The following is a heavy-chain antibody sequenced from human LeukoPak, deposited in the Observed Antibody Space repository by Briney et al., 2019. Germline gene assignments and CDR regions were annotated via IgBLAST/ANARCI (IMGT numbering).Heavy chain of an antibody. D-gene: IGHD5-12*01. J-gene: IGHJ4*02. CDR1: GGSMSSYY. CDR3: ARDAGYSGYDDLAVGYYFDY. V-gene: IGHV4-4*07. Sequence: SETLSLTCIVSGGSMSSYYWSWNRQPAGKGLEWIGRIYTSGSTNSNPSLKSRVTMSVDTSKNQFSLKLSSVTAADTAVYYCARDAGYSGYDDLAVGYYFDYWGQGTLVTVSS. CDR2: IYTSGST.